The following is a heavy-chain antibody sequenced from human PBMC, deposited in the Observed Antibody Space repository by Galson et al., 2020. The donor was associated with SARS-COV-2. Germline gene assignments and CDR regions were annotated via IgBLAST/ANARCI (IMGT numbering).Heavy chain of an antibody. Sequence: SETLSLSCTVSGYSISSSRYYWVWILQPPGKELEWIMIIYYTGTTYYNPSLKSRVTISVDTSKNQFYLKLSSVTAADTAVYYCARDEYNWYHFNQWSPGKMVTVS. J-gene: IGHJ4*02. CDR2: IYYTGTT. CDR1: GYSISSSRYY. CDR3: ARDEYNWYHFNQ. D-gene: IGHD1-20*01. V-gene: IGHV4-39*07.